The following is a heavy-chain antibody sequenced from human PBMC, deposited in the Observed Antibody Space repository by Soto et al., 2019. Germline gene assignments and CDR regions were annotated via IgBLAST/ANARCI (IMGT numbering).Heavy chain of an antibody. CDR1: GYTFTGYY. Sequence: ASVKVSCKASGYTFTGYYMHWVRQAPGQGLEWMGWINPNSGGTNYAQKFQGRVTMTRDTSISTAYMELSRLRSDDTAVYYCARDLGGDDYVWGSYRSYYWGQGTLVTVSS. CDR2: INPNSGGT. CDR3: ARDLGGDDYVWGSYRSYY. D-gene: IGHD3-16*02. V-gene: IGHV1-2*02. J-gene: IGHJ4*02.